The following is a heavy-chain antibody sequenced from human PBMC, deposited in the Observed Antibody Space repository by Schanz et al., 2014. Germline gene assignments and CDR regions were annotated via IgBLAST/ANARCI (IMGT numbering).Heavy chain of an antibody. CDR1: GVSIGGYY. CDR3: ARLGVGDKAYYYYGTDV. Sequence: QVQLQESGPGLVKPSETLSLTCTVSGVSIGGYYWSWIRQPPGKGLEWIGYIFFSGSTTYNPSFNSRVTITVDMYKNQFALNRSSVTAADTAVYYCARLGVGDKAYYYYGTDVWGQGTTVLVSS. J-gene: IGHJ6*02. CDR2: IFFSGST. V-gene: IGHV4-59*08. D-gene: IGHD1-26*01.